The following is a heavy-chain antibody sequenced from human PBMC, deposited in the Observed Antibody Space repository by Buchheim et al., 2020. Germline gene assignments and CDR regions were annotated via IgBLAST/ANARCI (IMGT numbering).Heavy chain of an antibody. D-gene: IGHD2-15*01. Sequence: EVHLVESGGGLVQPGGSLRLSCAASGFVFSNYWMHWVRQVPGQGLLWVSRIDTDGSSTNYADSVKGRFTISRDNSKNTLYLQMNSLRAEDTAVYYCAKRWVAAGHFDYWGQGTL. CDR1: GFVFSNYW. J-gene: IGHJ4*02. CDR2: IDTDGSST. CDR3: AKRWVAAGHFDY. V-gene: IGHV3-74*01.